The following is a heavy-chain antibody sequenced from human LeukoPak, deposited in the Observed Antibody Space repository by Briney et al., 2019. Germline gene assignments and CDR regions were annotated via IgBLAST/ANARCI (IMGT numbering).Heavy chain of an antibody. CDR2: IYYSGST. D-gene: IGHD5-12*01. CDR1: GGFISSYY. V-gene: IGHV4-59*01. CDR3: ARDRGYSGRAHGMDV. Sequence: KASETLSLTCTVSGGFISSYYWSWIRQPPGKGLEWIGYIYYSGSTNYNPSLKSRVTISVDTSKNQFSLKLSSVTAADTAVYYCARDRGYSGRAHGMDVWGQGTTVTVSS. J-gene: IGHJ6*02.